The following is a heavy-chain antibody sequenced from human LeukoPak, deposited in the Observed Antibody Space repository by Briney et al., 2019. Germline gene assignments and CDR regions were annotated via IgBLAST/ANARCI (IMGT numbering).Heavy chain of an antibody. J-gene: IGHJ4*02. V-gene: IGHV4-39*07. Sequence: SETLSLTCTVSSGSISTSNYYWGWVRQPPGKALEWIGRIHTSGSTNYNPSLKSRVTISVDTSKNQFSLKLSSVTAADTAVYYCARGPSPKEYSSGWYPFDYWGQGTLVTVSS. CDR2: IHTSGST. D-gene: IGHD6-19*01. CDR3: ARGPSPKEYSSGWYPFDY. CDR1: SGSISTSNYY.